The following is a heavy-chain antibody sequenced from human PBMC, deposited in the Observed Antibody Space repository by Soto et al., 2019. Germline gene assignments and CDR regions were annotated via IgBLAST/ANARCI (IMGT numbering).Heavy chain of an antibody. CDR2: TYYRSKWYN. J-gene: IGHJ5*02. Sequence: PSQTLSLTCAISGDSVSSNSAAWNWIRQSPSRGLEWLGRTYYRSKWYNDYAVSVKSRITINPDTSKNQFSLQLNSVTPEDTAVYYCARSALSLIAAAGRNWFDPWGQGTLVTVSS. CDR1: GDSVSSNSAA. CDR3: ARSALSLIAAAGRNWFDP. V-gene: IGHV6-1*01. D-gene: IGHD6-13*01.